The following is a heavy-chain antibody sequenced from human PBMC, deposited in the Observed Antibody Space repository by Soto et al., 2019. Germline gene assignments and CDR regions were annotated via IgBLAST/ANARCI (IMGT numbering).Heavy chain of an antibody. Sequence: GASVKVSCKASGFSFTSSAVQWVRQARGQRLEWMGGIIPIFGTANYAQKFQGRVTITADESTSTAYMELSSLRSEDTAVYYCASRMTYYFDYWGQGTLVTVSS. CDR3: ASRMTYYFDY. CDR2: IIPIFGTA. CDR1: GFSFTSSA. V-gene: IGHV1-69*13. D-gene: IGHD2-15*01. J-gene: IGHJ4*02.